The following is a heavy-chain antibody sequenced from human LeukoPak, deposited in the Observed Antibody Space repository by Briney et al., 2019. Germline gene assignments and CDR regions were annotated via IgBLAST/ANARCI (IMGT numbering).Heavy chain of an antibody. D-gene: IGHD3-22*01. Sequence: ASVKVSCKASGYTFTSYGISWVRQAPGQGLEWMGWISAYNGNTNYAQKLQGRVTMTTDTSTSTAYMELRSLRSDDTAIYYCARDAGNYYDSSGYYRYFDYWGQGTLVTVSS. CDR1: GYTFTSYG. CDR3: ARDAGNYYDSSGYYRYFDY. J-gene: IGHJ4*02. V-gene: IGHV1-18*01. CDR2: ISAYNGNT.